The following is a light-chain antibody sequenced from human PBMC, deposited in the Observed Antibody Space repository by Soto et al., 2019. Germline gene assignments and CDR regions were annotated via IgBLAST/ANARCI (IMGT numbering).Light chain of an antibody. Sequence: EIVLTQSPATLSLSPGERATLSCRASQSVSSYLAWYQQKPGQAPRLLIYDASNRATGIPARFSGSGSGTDFTLTSSSQEPEEFAVYYSQQRSNWPLTFGPGTKVDIK. CDR1: QSVSSY. J-gene: IGKJ3*01. CDR3: QQRSNWPLT. V-gene: IGKV3-11*01. CDR2: DAS.